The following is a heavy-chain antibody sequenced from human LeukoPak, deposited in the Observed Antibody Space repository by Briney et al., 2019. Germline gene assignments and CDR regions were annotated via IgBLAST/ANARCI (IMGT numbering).Heavy chain of an antibody. V-gene: IGHV4-4*02. CDR1: GGSININNC. Sequence: SGTLSLTCVVSGGSININNCYSWVRQSPGKGLEWIGEVCPRGGINYNPSLKTRVSISVDKSKNQFSLKLSSVTAADTAVYYCGQGWQTPFDYWGQGTLVTVSS. CDR2: VCPRGGI. CDR3: GQGWQTPFDY. D-gene: IGHD2-15*01. J-gene: IGHJ4*02.